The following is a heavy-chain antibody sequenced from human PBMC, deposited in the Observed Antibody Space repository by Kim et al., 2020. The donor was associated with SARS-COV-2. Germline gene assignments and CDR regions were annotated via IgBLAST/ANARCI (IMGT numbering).Heavy chain of an antibody. J-gene: IGHJ4*01. CDR1: GGSFSGYY. CDR2: INHSGST. V-gene: IGHV4-34*01. Sequence: SETLSLTCAVYGGSFSGYYWSWIRQPPGKGLEWIGEINHSGSTNYNPSLKSRVTISVDTSKNQFSLKLSSVTAADTAVYYCARGPDCSGGSCYEGFDYWG. CDR3: ARGPDCSGGSCYEGFDY. D-gene: IGHD2-15*01.